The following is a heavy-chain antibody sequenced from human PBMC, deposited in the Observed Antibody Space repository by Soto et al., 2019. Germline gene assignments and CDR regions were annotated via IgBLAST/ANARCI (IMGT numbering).Heavy chain of an antibody. V-gene: IGHV3-21*01. D-gene: IGHD3-3*01. Sequence: GGSLRLSCAASGFTFSSYSMNRVRQAPGKGLEWVSSISSSSSYIYYADSVKGRFTISRDNAKNSLYLQMNSLRAEDTAVYYCARGLVTTYYDFWSGSLPGGMHVCGQGTTVTVSS. CDR2: ISSSSSYI. CDR1: GFTFSSYS. J-gene: IGHJ6*02. CDR3: ARGLVTTYYDFWSGSLPGGMHV.